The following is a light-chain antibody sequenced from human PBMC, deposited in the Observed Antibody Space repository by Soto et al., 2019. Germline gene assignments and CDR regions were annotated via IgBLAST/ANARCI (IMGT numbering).Light chain of an antibody. V-gene: IGKV3-11*01. CDR2: DAS. Sequence: EVVVTQSPATLSVSQGERATLSCRASQSVSSYLAWYQQKPGQAPRLLIYDASNRATGIPARFSGSGSATDYSLPISSLEPEDFAICYGEQRCNRARITVGEGTRLEIK. CDR3: EQRCNRARIT. CDR1: QSVSSY. J-gene: IGKJ5*01.